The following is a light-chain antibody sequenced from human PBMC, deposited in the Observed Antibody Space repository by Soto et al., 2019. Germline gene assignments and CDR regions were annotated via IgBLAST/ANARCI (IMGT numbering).Light chain of an antibody. CDR3: SSYAASNNYV. CDR2: EVS. J-gene: IGLJ1*01. Sequence: QSALTQPPSASGSPGQSVTISCTGTSSDVGGYNYVSWYQQHPGKAPKLMIYEVSKRPSGVPDRFSGSKSGNTASLTVSGLQAEDEADYYCSSYAASNNYVFGNGTKLTV. V-gene: IGLV2-8*01. CDR1: SSDVGGYNY.